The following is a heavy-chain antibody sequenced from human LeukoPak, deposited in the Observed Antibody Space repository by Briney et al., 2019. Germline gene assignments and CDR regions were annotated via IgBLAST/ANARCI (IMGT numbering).Heavy chain of an antibody. J-gene: IGHJ6*03. Sequence: GGSLGLSCAASGFTFSSYSMNWVRQAPGKGLEWVSSISSSSSYIYYADSVKGRFTISRDNAKNSLYLQMNSLRTEDTALYSCAKDGIAVAGNYYYYMDVWGKGTTVTISS. CDR1: GFTFSSYS. CDR3: AKDGIAVAGNYYYYMDV. V-gene: IGHV3-21*04. CDR2: ISSSSSYI. D-gene: IGHD6-19*01.